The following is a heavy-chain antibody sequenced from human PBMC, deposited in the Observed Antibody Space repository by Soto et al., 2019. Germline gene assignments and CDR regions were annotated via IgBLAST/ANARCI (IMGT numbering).Heavy chain of an antibody. CDR1: GFTFSSYA. Sequence: EVQLLESGGGLVQPGGSLRLSCAASGFTFSSYAMSWVRQAPGKGLEWVSAISGSGGSTYYADSVKGRFTISRDNSKNTLYLQMNSLRAEDTAVYYCAKGPDRGGVIDSTYMDVWGKGTTVTVSS. CDR2: ISGSGGST. D-gene: IGHD3-16*02. V-gene: IGHV3-23*01. CDR3: AKGPDRGGVIDSTYMDV. J-gene: IGHJ6*03.